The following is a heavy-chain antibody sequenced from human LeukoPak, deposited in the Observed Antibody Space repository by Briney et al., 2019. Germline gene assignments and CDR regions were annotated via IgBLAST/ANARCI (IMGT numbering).Heavy chain of an antibody. Sequence: PSETLSLTCTVSGGSISSYYWSWIRQPAGKGLEWIGRIYTSGSTNYNPSLKSRVTMSVDTSKNQFPLKLSSVTAADTAVYYCARDSLVGAWGNAFDIWGQGTMVTVSS. D-gene: IGHD1-26*01. CDR1: GGSISSYY. V-gene: IGHV4-4*07. CDR2: IYTSGST. J-gene: IGHJ3*02. CDR3: ARDSLVGAWGNAFDI.